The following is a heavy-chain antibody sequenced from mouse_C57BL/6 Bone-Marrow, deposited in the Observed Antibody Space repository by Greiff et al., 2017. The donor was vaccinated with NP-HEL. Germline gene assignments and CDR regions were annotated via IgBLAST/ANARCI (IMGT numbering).Heavy chain of an antibody. J-gene: IGHJ2*01. CDR2: ISSGSSTI. D-gene: IGHD1-2*01. CDR3: ARPPITTKEYYFDY. V-gene: IGHV5-17*01. CDR1: GFTFSDYG. Sequence: EVHLVESGGGLVKPGGSLKLSCAASGFTFSDYGMHWVRQAPEKGLEWVAYISSGSSTIYYANTVKGRFTISRDNAKNTLFLQMTSLRSEDTARYYCARPPITTKEYYFDYWGQGTTLTVSS.